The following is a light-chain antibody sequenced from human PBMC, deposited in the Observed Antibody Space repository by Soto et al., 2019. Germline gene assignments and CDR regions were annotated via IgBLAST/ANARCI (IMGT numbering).Light chain of an antibody. CDR3: QQCSYPPFT. V-gene: IGKV3D-20*02. J-gene: IGKJ3*01. CDR2: SAS. CDR1: QAICSNC. Sequence: EIVLTQSPGTLSLSPGERATLSCRASQAICSNCFFWYQVKSGRAPRVLIHSASSRATDIPARFSGGGSGTDFSLTISRLQREDFAVYYCQQCSYPPFTFGHGTKVDIK.